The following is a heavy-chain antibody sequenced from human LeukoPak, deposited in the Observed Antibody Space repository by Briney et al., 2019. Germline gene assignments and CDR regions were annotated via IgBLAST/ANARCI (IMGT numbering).Heavy chain of an antibody. CDR2: INHSGST. CDR3: ARLGKSFYYYYMDV. Sequence: SETLSLTCAVYGGSFSGYYWSWIRQPPGKGLEWIGEINHSGSTNYNPFLKSRVTISVDTSKNQFSLKLSSVTAADTAVYYCARLGKSFYYYYMDVWGKGTTVTVPS. D-gene: IGHD1-26*01. J-gene: IGHJ6*03. CDR1: GGSFSGYY. V-gene: IGHV4-34*01.